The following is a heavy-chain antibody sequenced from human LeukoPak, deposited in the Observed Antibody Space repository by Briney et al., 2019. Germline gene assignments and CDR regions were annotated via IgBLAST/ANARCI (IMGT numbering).Heavy chain of an antibody. J-gene: IGHJ4*02. D-gene: IGHD1-26*01. CDR1: GGSISSYY. V-gene: IGHV4-4*07. Sequence: SETLSLTCTVSGGSISSYYWSWIRQPAGKGLEWIGRIYTSGSTNYNPSLKSRVTMSVDTSKNQFSLKLSSVTAADTAVYYCARGTIDPIVGTPWLFDYWGQGTLVTVSS. CDR3: ARGTIDPIVGTPWLFDY. CDR2: IYTSGST.